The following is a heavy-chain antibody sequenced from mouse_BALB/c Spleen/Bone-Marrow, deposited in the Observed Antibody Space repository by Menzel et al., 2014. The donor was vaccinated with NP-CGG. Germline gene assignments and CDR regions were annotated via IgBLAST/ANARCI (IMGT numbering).Heavy chain of an antibody. J-gene: IGHJ4*01. D-gene: IGHD2-4*01. CDR3: ARRRGTMITTRDAMDY. CDR1: GYSFTSYW. Sequence: VQLQQSGTVLARPGASVKMSCKASGYSFTSYWMHWVKQRPGQGLEWIGAIYPGNSDTSYNQKFKGKAKLTAVTSASTAYMELSSLTNEDSAVYYCARRRGTMITTRDAMDYWGQGTSVTVSS. V-gene: IGHV1-5*01. CDR2: IYPGNSDT.